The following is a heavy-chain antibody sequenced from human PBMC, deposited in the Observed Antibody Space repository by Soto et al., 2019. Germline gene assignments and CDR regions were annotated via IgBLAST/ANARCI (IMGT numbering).Heavy chain of an antibody. CDR1: GFTFSNYA. CDR2: ITGSSGRT. CDR3: AKEYTSTSRGSFDY. D-gene: IGHD1-26*01. V-gene: IGHV3-23*01. Sequence: EVHLLEFGGGLVQPGGSLRLSCAASGFTFSNYAMNWVRQAPVKGLEWVSGITGSSGRTFYADSVKGRFTISRDNSKNTVYLQMNSVRADDTAVYYCAKEYTSTSRGSFDYWGQGALVTVSS. J-gene: IGHJ4*02.